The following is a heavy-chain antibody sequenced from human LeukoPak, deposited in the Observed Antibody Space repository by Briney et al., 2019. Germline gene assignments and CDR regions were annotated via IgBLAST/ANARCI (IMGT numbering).Heavy chain of an antibody. CDR3: ARGFAAAGTFGFDY. Sequence: PSETLSLTCAVYGGSFSGYYWSWIRQPPGKGLEWIGEINHSGSTNYNPSLKSRVTISVDTSKNQFSLKLSSVTAADTAVYYCARGFAAAGTFGFDYWCQGTLVTVSS. CDR1: GGSFSGYY. V-gene: IGHV4-34*01. CDR2: INHSGST. J-gene: IGHJ4*02. D-gene: IGHD6-13*01.